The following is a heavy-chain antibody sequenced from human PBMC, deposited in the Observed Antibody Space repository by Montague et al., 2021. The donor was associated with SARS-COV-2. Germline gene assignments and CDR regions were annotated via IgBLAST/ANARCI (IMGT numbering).Heavy chain of an antibody. Sequence: SETLSLTCAVYGGSFSCYYWSWIRQPPGKGLEWIGEINHSGSTKYNPSLKSRVTISVDTSKNQFSLKLSSVTAADTAVYYCARGKKRVFTYDYDSSGYGSDYWGQGTLVTVSS. CDR1: GGSFSCYY. V-gene: IGHV4-34*01. CDR3: ARGKKRVFTYDYDSSGYGSDY. J-gene: IGHJ4*02. D-gene: IGHD3-22*01. CDR2: INHSGST.